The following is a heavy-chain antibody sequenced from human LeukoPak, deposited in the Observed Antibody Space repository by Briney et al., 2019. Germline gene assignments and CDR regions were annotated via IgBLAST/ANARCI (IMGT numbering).Heavy chain of an antibody. J-gene: IGHJ5*02. D-gene: IGHD4-17*01. CDR1: GFTFDDYA. CDR2: ISWNSGSI. CDR3: AKGVTKNPGPYNWFDP. Sequence: GGSLRLSCAASGFTFDDYAMHWVRQAPGKGLEWVSGISWNSGSIGYADSVKGRFTISRDNAKNSLYLQMNSLRAEDTALYYCAKGVTKNPGPYNWFDPWGQGTLVTVSS. V-gene: IGHV3-9*01.